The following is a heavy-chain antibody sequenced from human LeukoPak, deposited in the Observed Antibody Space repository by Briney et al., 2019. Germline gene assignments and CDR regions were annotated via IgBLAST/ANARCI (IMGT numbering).Heavy chain of an antibody. D-gene: IGHD1-1*01. J-gene: IGHJ4*02. CDR3: ARVQLERHLPDY. CDR2: IIPIFGTA. Sequence: SVKVSCKASGGTFSSYAISWVRQAPGQGLEWMGGIIPIFGTANYAQKFQGRVTITADESTSTAYMELSSPRSEDTAVYYCARVQLERHLPDYWGQGTLVTVSS. V-gene: IGHV1-69*13. CDR1: GGTFSSYA.